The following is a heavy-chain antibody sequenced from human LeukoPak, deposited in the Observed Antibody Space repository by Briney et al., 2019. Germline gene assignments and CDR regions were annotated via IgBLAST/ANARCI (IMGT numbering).Heavy chain of an antibody. CDR2: ISYDGSNK. J-gene: IGHJ4*02. Sequence: GGSLRLSCAASGFTFSSYAMHWVRQAPGKGLEWVAVISYDGSNKYYADSVKGRFTISRDNSKNTLYLQMNSLRAEDTAVYYCARGPVGAIDYWGQGTLVTVSS. V-gene: IGHV3-30-3*01. CDR3: ARGPVGAIDY. CDR1: GFTFSSYA. D-gene: IGHD1-26*01.